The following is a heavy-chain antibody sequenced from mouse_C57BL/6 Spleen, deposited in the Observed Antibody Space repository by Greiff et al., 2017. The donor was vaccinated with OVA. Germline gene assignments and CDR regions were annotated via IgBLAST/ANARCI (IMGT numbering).Heavy chain of an antibody. J-gene: IGHJ1*03. D-gene: IGHD2-1*01. Sequence: QVTLQVCGPGILQPSQTLSLSCSFSGFSLSTSGMGVGWIRQPSGKGLEWLAHIWWDDDKYYNPALKSRPTISKDTSNNHVFLKIANVGTADTATYYCARMGARVTKDFDDWGTGTTVTVSA. CDR3: ARMGARVTKDFDD. V-gene: IGHV8-8*01. CDR1: GFSLSTSGMG. CDR2: IWWDDDK.